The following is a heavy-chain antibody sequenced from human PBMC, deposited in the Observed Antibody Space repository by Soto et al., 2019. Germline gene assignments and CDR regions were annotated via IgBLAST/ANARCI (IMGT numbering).Heavy chain of an antibody. CDR3: ARVGEAGDGTMEV. D-gene: IGHD6-13*01. Sequence: PVGSLRLSCASSVFTFSSYSMNCVRHAPGKWLEWVSSISSSSSYIYYADSVKGRFTISRDNAKNSLYLQMNSLRAEDTAVYYCARVGEAGDGTMEVWGQGTTVIVS. V-gene: IGHV3-21*01. CDR1: VFTFSSYS. J-gene: IGHJ6*01. CDR2: ISSSSSYI.